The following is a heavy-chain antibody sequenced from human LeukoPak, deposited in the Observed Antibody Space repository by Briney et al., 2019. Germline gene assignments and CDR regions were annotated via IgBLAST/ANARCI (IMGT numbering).Heavy chain of an antibody. CDR1: GFTFSSSP. V-gene: IGHV3-23*01. J-gene: IGHJ4*02. CDR2: ISGSRGAT. Sequence: GGSLRLSCAASGFTFSSSPMNGVRQAPGKGAEGVSVISGSRGATFYGDSVQGRFTISSDNSRDTLYLQMNSLTAEDTAVYYCGKYVQTSVGANDYWGQGTLVTVSS. CDR3: GKYVQTSVGANDY. D-gene: IGHD1-26*01.